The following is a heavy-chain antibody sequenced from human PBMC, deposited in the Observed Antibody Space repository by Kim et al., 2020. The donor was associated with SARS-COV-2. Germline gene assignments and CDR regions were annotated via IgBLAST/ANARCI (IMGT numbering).Heavy chain of an antibody. Sequence: ASVKVSCKVSGYTLTELSMHWVRQAPGKGLEWMGGFDPEDGETIYAQKFQGRVTMTEDTSTDTAYMELSSLRSEDTAVYYCATTVRLGYCSSTSCTVNWFDPWGQGTLVTVSS. V-gene: IGHV1-24*01. CDR1: GYTLTELS. D-gene: IGHD2-2*03. J-gene: IGHJ5*02. CDR3: ATTVRLGYCSSTSCTVNWFDP. CDR2: FDPEDGET.